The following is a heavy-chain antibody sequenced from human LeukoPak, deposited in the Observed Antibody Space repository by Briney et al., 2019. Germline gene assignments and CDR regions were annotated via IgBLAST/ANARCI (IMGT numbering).Heavy chain of an antibody. CDR2: INPNSGGT. CDR3: ARVTLGYSYQTNYYYYYMDV. V-gene: IGHV1-2*02. Sequence: GASVKVSCKASGYTFIGYYIHWVRQAPGQGLEWMGWINPNSGGTNYAQKFQGRVTLTRDTSIGTAYMELSSLRSEDTAVYYCARVTLGYSYQTNYYYYYMDVWGKGTTVTVSS. D-gene: IGHD5-18*01. CDR1: GYTFIGYY. J-gene: IGHJ6*03.